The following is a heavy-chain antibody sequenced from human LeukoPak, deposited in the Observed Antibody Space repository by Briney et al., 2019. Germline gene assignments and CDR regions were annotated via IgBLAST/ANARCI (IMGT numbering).Heavy chain of an antibody. CDR3: ARGVGGGYDLGY. CDR2: TYYSGST. J-gene: IGHJ4*02. CDR1: GGSISSGGYY. V-gene: IGHV4-31*03. D-gene: IGHD5-12*01. Sequence: SETLSLTCTVSGGSISSGGYYWSWIRQHPGKGLEWIGYTYYSGSTYYNPSLKSRVTISVDTSKNQFSLKLSSVTAADTAVYYCARGVGGGYDLGYWGQGTLVTVSS.